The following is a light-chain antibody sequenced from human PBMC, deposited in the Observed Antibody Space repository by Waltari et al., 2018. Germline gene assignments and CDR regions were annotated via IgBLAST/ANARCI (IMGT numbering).Light chain of an antibody. CDR3: SSYTTSSAPGV. CDR1: DSYVRPYDF. CDR2: EVS. V-gene: IGLV2-14*01. Sequence: QSALTQPASASGSPGQSITISCSGTDSYVRPYDFFPWYQQHPGKAPHLILYEVSNRPSGISNRFSASKSGNTASLTISGLQAEDEADYYCSSYTTSSAPGVFGLGPGSPS. J-gene: IGLJ1*01.